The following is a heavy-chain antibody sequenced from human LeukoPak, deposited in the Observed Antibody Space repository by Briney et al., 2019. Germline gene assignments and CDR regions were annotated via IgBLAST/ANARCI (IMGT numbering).Heavy chain of an antibody. CDR3: AREGRIDQGFYYYGMDV. Sequence: PGGSLRLSCAASGFTVSSNYMSWVRQAPGIGLEWVSLIYSGDSTYYADSVKGRFTISRDNSKNTLYLQMNSLRAEDTAVYYCAREGRIDQGFYYYGMDVWGQGTTVTVFS. CDR2: IYSGDST. CDR1: GFTVSSNY. V-gene: IGHV3-53*01. J-gene: IGHJ6*02. D-gene: IGHD2-15*01.